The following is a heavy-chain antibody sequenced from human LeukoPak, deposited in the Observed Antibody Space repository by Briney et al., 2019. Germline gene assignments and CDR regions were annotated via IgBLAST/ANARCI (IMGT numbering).Heavy chain of an antibody. Sequence: SVKVSCKASGGTFSSYAISWVRQAPGQGLEWMGRIIPIFGTANYAQKFQGRVTITTDESTSTAYMELSSLRSEDTAVYYCARDAGHSSSWYDYYYYMDVWGKGTTVTVSS. CDR3: ARDAGHSSSWYDYYYYMDV. V-gene: IGHV1-69*05. CDR2: IIPIFGTA. D-gene: IGHD6-13*01. CDR1: GGTFSSYA. J-gene: IGHJ6*03.